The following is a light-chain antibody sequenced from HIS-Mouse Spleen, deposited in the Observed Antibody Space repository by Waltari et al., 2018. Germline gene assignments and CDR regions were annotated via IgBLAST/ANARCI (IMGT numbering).Light chain of an antibody. V-gene: IGKV3-11*01. Sequence: EIVFTQSPATLSLSPGERATLSCRASQSVSSYLAWYQQKPGQAPRLLIYDASNRATGIPARFSGSGSGTDFTLTISSLEPEDFAVYYCQQRSNWPPLTFGPGTKVDIK. CDR1: QSVSSY. J-gene: IGKJ3*01. CDR2: DAS. CDR3: QQRSNWPPLT.